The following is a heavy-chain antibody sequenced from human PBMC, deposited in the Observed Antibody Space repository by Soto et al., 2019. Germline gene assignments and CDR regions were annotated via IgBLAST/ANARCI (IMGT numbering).Heavy chain of an antibody. CDR3: AKGRDGYNYYFDY. V-gene: IGHV3-48*02. Sequence: HPGGSLRLSCAASGFTFSTYSMNWVRQAPGKGLEWISHISSSSSNIYYADSAKGRFTISRDNAKNSLYLQMNSLRDEDTAVYYCAKGRDGYNYYFDYWGQGTPVTVSS. J-gene: IGHJ4*02. CDR1: GFTFSTYS. D-gene: IGHD5-12*01. CDR2: ISSSSSNI.